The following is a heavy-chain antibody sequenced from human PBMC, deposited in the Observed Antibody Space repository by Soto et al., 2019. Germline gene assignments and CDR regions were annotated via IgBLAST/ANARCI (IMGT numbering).Heavy chain of an antibody. Sequence: QEQLLQSGAEVRKPGSSVKVSCKASGGTFNNYAVSWVRQAPGQGLEWMGGIIPMFETVNYAQRFQGRLTIAADESTSTAYMELTSLTSADTAIYFCARGPRTGNYGMDVWGQGTTVTVPS. J-gene: IGHJ6*02. CDR3: ARGPRTGNYGMDV. V-gene: IGHV1-69*01. CDR1: GGTFNNYA. CDR2: IIPMFETV.